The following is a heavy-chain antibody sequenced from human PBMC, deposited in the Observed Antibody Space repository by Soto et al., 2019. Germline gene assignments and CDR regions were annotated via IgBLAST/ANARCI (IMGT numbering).Heavy chain of an antibody. J-gene: IGHJ4*02. CDR2: ISYDGSNK. V-gene: IGHV3-30*18. CDR3: AKDPTIFGVVIIGPLGYFDY. Sequence: GGSLRLSCAASGFTFSSYGVHWVRQAPGKGLEWVAVISYDGSNKYYADSVKGRFTISRDNSKNTLYLQMNSLRAEDTAVYYCAKDPTIFGVVIIGPLGYFDYWGQGTLVTVSS. D-gene: IGHD3-3*01. CDR1: GFTFSSYG.